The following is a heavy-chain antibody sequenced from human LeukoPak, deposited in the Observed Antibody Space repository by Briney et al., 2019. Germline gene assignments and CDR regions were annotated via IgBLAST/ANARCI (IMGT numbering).Heavy chain of an antibody. J-gene: IGHJ4*02. CDR2: IIPIFGIA. CDR1: GGTFSSYA. Sequence: ASVKVSCKASGGTFSSYAISWVRQAPGQGLEWMGRIIPIFGIANYAQKFQGRVTITADKSTSTAYMELSSLRSEDTAVYYCARGRPHPPNAYFDYWGQGTLVTVSS. CDR3: ARGRPHPPNAYFDY. V-gene: IGHV1-69*04.